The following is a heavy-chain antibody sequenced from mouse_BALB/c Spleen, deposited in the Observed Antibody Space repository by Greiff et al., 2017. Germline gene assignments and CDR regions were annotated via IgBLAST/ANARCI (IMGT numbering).Heavy chain of an antibody. CDR1: GYSITSDYA. Sequence: EVKLMESGPGLVKPSQSLSLTCTVTGYSITSDYAWNWIRQFPGNKLEWMGYISYSGSTSYNPSLKSRISITRDTSKNPFFLQLNSVTTEDTATYYCARMGYWGQGTLVTVSA. V-gene: IGHV3-2*02. CDR3: ARMGY. CDR2: ISYSGST. J-gene: IGHJ3*01.